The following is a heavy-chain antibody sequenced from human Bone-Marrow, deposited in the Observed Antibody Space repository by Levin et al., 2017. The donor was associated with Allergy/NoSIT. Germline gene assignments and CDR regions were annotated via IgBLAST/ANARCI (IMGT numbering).Heavy chain of an antibody. CDR2: ISTTGST. CDR3: ARGDSSGWSDNWFDP. J-gene: IGHJ5*02. Sequence: KPSETLSLTCNVSGASLSSHYWSWIRQPAGKGLEWIGRISTTGSTKNPSLRSRVTLSVDTSKNQLSLQFSSVTAADPAMYYCARGDSSGWSDNWFDPWGQGTLVTVSS. D-gene: IGHD6-19*01. V-gene: IGHV4-4*07. CDR1: GASLSSHY.